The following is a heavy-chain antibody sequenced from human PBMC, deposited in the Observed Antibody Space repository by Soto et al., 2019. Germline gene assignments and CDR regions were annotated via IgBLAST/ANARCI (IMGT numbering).Heavy chain of an antibody. CDR1: GYTFTSYA. Sequence: GASVKVSCKASGYTFTSYAVHWVRQAPGQRLEWMGWINAGNGNTKYSQKFQGRVTITRDTSASTAYMELSSLRSEDTAVYYCASPGIAAAGTEYYYYYYGMDVWGQGTTVTVSS. D-gene: IGHD6-13*01. V-gene: IGHV1-3*01. CDR2: INAGNGNT. CDR3: ASPGIAAAGTEYYYYYYGMDV. J-gene: IGHJ6*02.